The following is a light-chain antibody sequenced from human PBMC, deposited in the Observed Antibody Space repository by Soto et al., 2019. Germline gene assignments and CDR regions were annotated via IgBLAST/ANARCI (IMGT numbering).Light chain of an antibody. CDR2: DVS. CDR3: STYTSSSPLGV. CDR1: SSDVGGYNY. J-gene: IGLJ2*01. Sequence: QSALTQPSSVSGSPGQSITSSCTGTSSDVGGYNYVSWYQQHPGKAPKPMIYDVSNLPSGVSNRFSGSKTGNTASLTISGIQAEYEDDSYCSTYTSSSPLGVFGGGTKLTVL. V-gene: IGLV2-14*01.